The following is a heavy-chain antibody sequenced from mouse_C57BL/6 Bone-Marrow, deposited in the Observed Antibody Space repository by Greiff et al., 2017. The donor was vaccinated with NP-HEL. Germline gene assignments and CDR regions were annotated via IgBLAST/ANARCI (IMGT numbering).Heavy chain of an antibody. CDR2: IDPNSGGT. D-gene: IGHD1-1*01. CDR1: GYTFTSYW. V-gene: IGHV1-72*01. Sequence: QVQLKQPGAELVKPGASVKLSCKASGYTFTSYWMHWVKQRPGRGLEWIGRIDPNSGGTKYNEKFKSKATLTVDKPSSTAYMQLSSLTSEDSAVYYCARTVVATDFDYWGQGTTLTVSS. J-gene: IGHJ2*01. CDR3: ARTVVATDFDY.